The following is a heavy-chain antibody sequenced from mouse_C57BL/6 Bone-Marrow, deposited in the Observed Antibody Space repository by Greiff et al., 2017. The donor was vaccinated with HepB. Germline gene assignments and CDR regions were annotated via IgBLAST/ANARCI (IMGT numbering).Heavy chain of an antibody. V-gene: IGHV1-81*01. J-gene: IGHJ1*03. CDR1: GYTFTSYG. D-gene: IGHD1-1*01. CDR3: ARGGLTTVVAPSYFDV. Sequence: VKLQESGAELARPGASVKLSCKASGYTFTSYGISWVKQRTGQGLEWIGEIYPRSGNTYYNEKFKGKATLTADKSSSTAYMELRSLTSEDSAVYFCARGGLTTVVAPSYFDVWGTGTTVTVSS. CDR2: IYPRSGNT.